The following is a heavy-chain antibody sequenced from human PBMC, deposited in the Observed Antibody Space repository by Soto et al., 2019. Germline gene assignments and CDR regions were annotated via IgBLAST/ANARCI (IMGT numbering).Heavy chain of an antibody. CDR3: ARDQPRYGSSTSCYAHRPMRAFDY. D-gene: IGHD2-2*01. V-gene: IGHV1-18*01. J-gene: IGHJ4*02. CDR1: GYTFTSYS. CDR2: ISAYNGNT. Sequence: QVHLVQSGAEVKKPGASVKVSCKASGYTFTSYSISGARQPHGHGLEWMGLISAYNGNTNYAQQLQGRVTMTTDTATRTAYMELRSLRSDDTAVYYCARDQPRYGSSTSCYAHRPMRAFDYWGPGTLVTVSS.